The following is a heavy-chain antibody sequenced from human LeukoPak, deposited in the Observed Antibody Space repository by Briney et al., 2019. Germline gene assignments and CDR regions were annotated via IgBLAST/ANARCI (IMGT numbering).Heavy chain of an antibody. CDR3: TRFRSSYYYYMDV. CDR2: IYPGDSES. Sequence: GESLKISCKGSGYSFTSYWIGWVRQMPGKGLEWMAMIYPGDSESRYSPSFQGQVTISADKSISTAYLQWSSLQASDTAMYYCTRFRSSYYYYMDVWGKGTTVTVSS. CDR1: GYSFTSYW. V-gene: IGHV5-51*01. J-gene: IGHJ6*03.